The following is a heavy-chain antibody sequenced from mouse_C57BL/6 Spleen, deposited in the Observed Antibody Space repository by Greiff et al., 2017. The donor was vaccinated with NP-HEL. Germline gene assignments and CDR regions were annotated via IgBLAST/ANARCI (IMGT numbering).Heavy chain of an antibody. J-gene: IGHJ2*01. CDR3: ARHMIKDYFDY. Sequence: EVQLVESGGDLVKPGGSLKLSCAASGFTFSSYGMSWVRQTPDKRLEWVATISSGGSYTYYPDSVKGRFTISRDNAKNTLYLQMSSLKSEDTAMYYCARHMIKDYFDYWGQGTTLTVSS. CDR1: GFTFSSYG. CDR2: ISSGGSYT. D-gene: IGHD2-4*01. V-gene: IGHV5-6*01.